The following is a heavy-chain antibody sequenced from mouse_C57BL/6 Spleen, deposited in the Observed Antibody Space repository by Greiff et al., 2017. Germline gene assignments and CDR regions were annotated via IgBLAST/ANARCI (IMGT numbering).Heavy chain of an antibody. D-gene: IGHD2-1*01. CDR1: GYTFTSYW. CDR3: ARFPPSTPYYYAMDY. CDR2: IDPSDSYT. J-gene: IGHJ4*01. V-gene: IGHV1-59*01. Sequence: QVQLQQPGAELVRPGTSVKLSCKASGYTFTSYWMHWVKQRPGQGLEWIGVIDPSDSYTNYNQKFKGKATLTVDTSSSTAYMQLSSLTSEDSAVYYCARFPPSTPYYYAMDYWGQGTSVTVSA.